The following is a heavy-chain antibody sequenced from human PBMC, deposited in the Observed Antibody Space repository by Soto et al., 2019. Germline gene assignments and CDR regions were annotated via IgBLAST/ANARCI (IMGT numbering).Heavy chain of an antibody. CDR3: ARNYGPGYTFDY. J-gene: IGHJ4*02. CDR2: IYYSGST. V-gene: IGHV4-59*08. D-gene: IGHD3-10*01. Sequence: PSETLSLTCTVSGGSISRYYWSWIRQPPGKGLEWIGYIYYSGSTNYNPSLKSRVTISVDTSKNQFSLKLSSVTAADTAVYYCARNYGPGYTFDYWGQGTLVTVSS. CDR1: GGSISRYY.